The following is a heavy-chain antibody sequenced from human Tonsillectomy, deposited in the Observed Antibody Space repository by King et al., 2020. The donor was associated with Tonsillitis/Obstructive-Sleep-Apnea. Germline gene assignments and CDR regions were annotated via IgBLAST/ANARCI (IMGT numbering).Heavy chain of an antibody. V-gene: IGHV5-10-1*01. CDR2: IDPSDSYT. Sequence: QLVQSGAEVKKPGASLRISCKGSGYSFTSYWISWVRQMPGKGLEWMGRIDPSDSYTNYSPSFQGHVTISADKSISTAYLQWSSLKASDTAMYYCATLEGLANWGSAGGYWGQGTLVTVSS. CDR1: GYSFTSYW. D-gene: IGHD7-27*01. J-gene: IGHJ4*02. CDR3: ATLEGLANWGSAGGY.